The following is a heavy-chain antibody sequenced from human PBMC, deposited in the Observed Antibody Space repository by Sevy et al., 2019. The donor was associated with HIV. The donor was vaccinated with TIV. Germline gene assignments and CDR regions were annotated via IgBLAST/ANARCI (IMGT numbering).Heavy chain of an antibody. Sequence: GGSLRLSCAASGFTFSSYAMSWVRQAPGKGLEWVSAISGSGISTYYADSVKGRFTISRDNSKNTLYLQMNNLRAEDTAVFSCAKGIGYSGYETDYWGQGTLVTVSS. CDR3: AKGIGYSGYETDY. J-gene: IGHJ4*02. D-gene: IGHD5-12*01. CDR2: ISGSGIST. V-gene: IGHV3-23*01. CDR1: GFTFSSYA.